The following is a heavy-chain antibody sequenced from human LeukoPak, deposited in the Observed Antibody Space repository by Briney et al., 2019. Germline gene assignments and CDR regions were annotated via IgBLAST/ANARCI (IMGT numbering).Heavy chain of an antibody. D-gene: IGHD3-3*01. CDR1: GYTFTGSY. CDR2: INPNSGGT. CDR3: ARDRSSVLRFLEWLLEHDAFDI. J-gene: IGHJ3*02. Sequence: ASVKVSCKASGYTFTGSYIHWVRQAPGQGLEWMGWINPNSGGTHYAQKFQGRVTMTRDTSISTAYMELSRLRSDDTAVYYCARDRSSVLRFLEWLLEHDAFDIWGQGTMVTVSS. V-gene: IGHV1-2*02.